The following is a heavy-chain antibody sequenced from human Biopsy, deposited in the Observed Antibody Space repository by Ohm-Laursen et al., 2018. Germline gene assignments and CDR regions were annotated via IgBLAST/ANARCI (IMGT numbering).Heavy chain of an antibody. CDR3: ASAGYNPDWNFDL. D-gene: IGHD5-24*01. V-gene: IGHV4-59*07. J-gene: IGHJ2*01. CDR2: IYFTGRT. Sequence: SDTLSLTCTVSGGPIDSYYWSWIRQPPGKALEWIGYIYFTGRTSYNPSLKIRVTMSVNTSNKQFSLRLSSVTAADTAVYYCASAGYNPDWNFDLWGRGTRVTVSS. CDR1: GGPIDSYY.